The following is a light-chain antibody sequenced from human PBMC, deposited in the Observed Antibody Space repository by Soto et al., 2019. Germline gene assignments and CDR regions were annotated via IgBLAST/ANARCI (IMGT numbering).Light chain of an antibody. J-gene: IGKJ4*01. V-gene: IGKV1-33*01. CDR2: AAS. CDR3: QQYLSLPLT. Sequence: DIQMTPSPSSLSASVGDRVTITCQATQGISTFLNWYQQKPGKARKLLIYAASHLETAVPSTFRGSGSMTDLTLTTSSLQAEDIATYYCQQYLSLPLTFGGGTKVEIK. CDR1: QGISTF.